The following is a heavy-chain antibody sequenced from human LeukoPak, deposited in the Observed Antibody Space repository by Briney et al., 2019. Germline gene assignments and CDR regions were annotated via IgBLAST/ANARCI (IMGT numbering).Heavy chain of an antibody. D-gene: IGHD2-15*01. CDR2: IYYSGST. J-gene: IGHJ3*02. Sequence: SETLSLTCTVSGGSISSGGYYWSWIRQHPGKGLEWIGYIYYSGSTYSNPSLKSRVTISVDTSKNQFSLKLSSVTAADTAVYYCARRAARPSRYCSGGSCYPGKAFDIWGQGTMVTVSS. CDR3: ARRAARPSRYCSGGSCYPGKAFDI. V-gene: IGHV4-31*03. CDR1: GGSISSGGYY.